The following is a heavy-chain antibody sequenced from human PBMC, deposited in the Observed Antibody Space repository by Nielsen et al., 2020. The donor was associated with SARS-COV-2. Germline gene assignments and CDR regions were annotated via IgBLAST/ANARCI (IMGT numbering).Heavy chain of an antibody. Sequence: SETLSLTCTVSGGSISSYYWSWIRQPPGKGLEWIGYIYYSGSTNYNPSLKSRVTISVDTSKNQFSLKLSSVTAADTAVYYCASEGYYDILTGYSHDAFDIWGQGTMVTVSS. CDR1: GGSISSYY. J-gene: IGHJ3*02. CDR3: ASEGYYDILTGYSHDAFDI. CDR2: IYYSGST. V-gene: IGHV4-59*01. D-gene: IGHD3-9*01.